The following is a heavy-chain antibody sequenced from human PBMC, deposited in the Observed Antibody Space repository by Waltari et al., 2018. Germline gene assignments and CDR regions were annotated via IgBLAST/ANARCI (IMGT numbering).Heavy chain of an antibody. CDR3: AREITMVRGVIFSPLYYYYYGMDV. D-gene: IGHD3-10*01. CDR1: GFTFSSYG. CDR2: IWYDGSNK. Sequence: QVQLVESGGGVVQPGRPLRLSRAASGFTFSSYGMHWVRQAPGKGLEWVAVIWYDGSNKYYADSVKGRFTISRDNSKNTLYLQMNSLRAEDTAVYYCAREITMVRGVIFSPLYYYYYGMDVWDQGP. J-gene: IGHJ6*02. V-gene: IGHV3-33*01.